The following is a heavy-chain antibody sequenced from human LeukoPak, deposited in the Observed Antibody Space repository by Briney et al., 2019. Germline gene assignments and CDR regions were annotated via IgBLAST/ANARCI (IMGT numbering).Heavy chain of an antibody. CDR1: GGSFSGYY. CDR2: INHSGST. D-gene: IGHD3-16*01. Sequence: SETLSLTCAVYGGSFSGYYWSWVRQPPEKGLEWIGEINHSGSTNYNPSLKSRLSISVDTSQNQFFLKLNSVTAADTTVYYCASAEFGIKYYFDCWGQRILVTVSS. J-gene: IGHJ4*02. CDR3: ASAEFGIKYYFDC. V-gene: IGHV4-34*01.